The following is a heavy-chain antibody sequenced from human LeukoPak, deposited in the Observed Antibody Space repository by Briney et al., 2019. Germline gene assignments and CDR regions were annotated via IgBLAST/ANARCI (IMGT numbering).Heavy chain of an antibody. CDR3: ARLDCSGGSCYSRYYYYYMDV. J-gene: IGHJ6*03. Sequence: SETLSLTCAVSGGSISSSNWWSWVRQPPGKGLEWIGEIYHSGSTNYNPSLKSRVTISVDKSKNQFSLKLSSVTAADTAVYYCARLDCSGGSCYSRYYYYYMDVWGKGTTVTISS. CDR1: GGSISSSNW. V-gene: IGHV4-4*02. CDR2: IYHSGST. D-gene: IGHD2-15*01.